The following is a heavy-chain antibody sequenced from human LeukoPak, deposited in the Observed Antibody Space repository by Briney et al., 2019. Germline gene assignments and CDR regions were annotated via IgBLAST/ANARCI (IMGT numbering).Heavy chain of an antibody. Sequence: SETLSLTCTVSGYSISSGCYWGWIRQPPGKGLEWIGSFYHSGSTYYNPSLKSRVTISVDTSKNQFSLKLNSVTAADTAVYYCARSCDSSGYYIFDLWGRGTLVTVSS. J-gene: IGHJ2*01. CDR1: GYSISSGCY. V-gene: IGHV4-38-2*02. CDR3: ARSCDSSGYYIFDL. D-gene: IGHD3-22*01. CDR2: FYHSGST.